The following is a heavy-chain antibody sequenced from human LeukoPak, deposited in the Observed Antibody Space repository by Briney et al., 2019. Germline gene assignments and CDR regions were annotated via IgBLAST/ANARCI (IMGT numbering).Heavy chain of an antibody. CDR1: GYTFTGYY. CDR3: ARAMDYYDSSGYYDY. D-gene: IGHD3-22*01. CDR2: INPNSGGT. V-gene: IGHV1-2*02. J-gene: IGHJ4*02. Sequence: ASVKVSCKASGYTFTGYYMHWVRQAPGHGLEWMGWINPNSGGTNYAQKFQGKVTMTSDTSISTAYMELGSLRSDDTAVYYCARAMDYYDSSGYYDYWGQGTLVTVSS.